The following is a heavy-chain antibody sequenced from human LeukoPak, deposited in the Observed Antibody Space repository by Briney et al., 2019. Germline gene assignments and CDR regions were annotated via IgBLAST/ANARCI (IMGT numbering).Heavy chain of an antibody. D-gene: IGHD3-9*01. CDR3: ASPHYDILTGLLN. J-gene: IGHJ4*02. CDR1: GFTFSSNY. Sequence: GGSLRLSCAASGFTFSSNYTSWVRQAPGKGLEWVSVIYSGGSTYYSDSVMGRFTISRDNYKNTLYLQMNSLRAEDTAVYYCASPHYDILTGLLNWGQGTLVTVSS. CDR2: IYSGGST. V-gene: IGHV3-53*01.